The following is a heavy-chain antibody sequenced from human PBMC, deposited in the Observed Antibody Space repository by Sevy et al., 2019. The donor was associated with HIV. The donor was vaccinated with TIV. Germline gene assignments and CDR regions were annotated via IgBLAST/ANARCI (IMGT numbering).Heavy chain of an antibody. CDR2: ISGSGGST. D-gene: IGHD2-15*01. CDR3: AKDKFYSGGSCCDAFDI. V-gene: IGHV3-23*01. Sequence: GGSLRLSCAASGFTFSSYAMSWVRQAPGKGLEWVSAISGSGGSTYYADSGKGRFTISRDNSKNTLYLQMNSLRAEDTAVYYCAKDKFYSGGSCCDAFDIWGQGTMVTVSS. CDR1: GFTFSSYA. J-gene: IGHJ3*02.